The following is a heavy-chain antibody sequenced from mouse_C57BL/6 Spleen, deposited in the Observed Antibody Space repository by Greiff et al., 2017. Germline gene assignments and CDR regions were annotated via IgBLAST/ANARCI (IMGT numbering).Heavy chain of an antibody. V-gene: IGHV14-3*01. CDR1: GFNIKNTY. Sequence: EVQLQQSVAELVRPGASVKLSCTASGFNIKNTYMHWVKQRPEQGLEWIGRIDPANGNTNYNPKFQGKATITADTSSNTAYLKLSSLTSEDAAIYYYAGTPYYDSSCVSWYFDVWGTGTTVTVAS. D-gene: IGHD1-1*01. CDR2: IDPANGNT. J-gene: IGHJ1*03. CDR3: AGTPYYDSSCVSWYFDV.